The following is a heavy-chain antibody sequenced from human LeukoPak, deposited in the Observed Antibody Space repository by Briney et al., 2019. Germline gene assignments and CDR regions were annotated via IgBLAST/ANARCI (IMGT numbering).Heavy chain of an antibody. J-gene: IGHJ4*02. V-gene: IGHV4-59*01. CDR1: GGSISSYY. Sequence: SETLSLTCTVCGGSISSYYWSWLRQPPGKGLEWIGYIYYSGSTNYNPSLKRRVTISVDTSKNPFSLKLRSVTAADTAMYYCARYSGSDYRTFDHWGQGTLVTVSS. CDR2: IYYSGST. CDR3: ARYSGSDYRTFDH. D-gene: IGHD1-26*01.